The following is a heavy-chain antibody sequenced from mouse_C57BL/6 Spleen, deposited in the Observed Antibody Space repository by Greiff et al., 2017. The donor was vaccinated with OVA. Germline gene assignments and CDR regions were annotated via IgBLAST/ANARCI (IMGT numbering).Heavy chain of an antibody. Sequence: VHVKQSGAELVRPGASVKLSCTASGFNIKDDYMHWVKQRPEQGLEWIGWIDPENGDTEYASKFQGKATITADTSSNTAYLQLSSLTSEDTAVYYCTGESPMDYWGQGTSVTVSS. CDR2: IDPENGDT. CDR1: GFNIKDDY. J-gene: IGHJ4*01. CDR3: TGESPMDY. V-gene: IGHV14-4*01.